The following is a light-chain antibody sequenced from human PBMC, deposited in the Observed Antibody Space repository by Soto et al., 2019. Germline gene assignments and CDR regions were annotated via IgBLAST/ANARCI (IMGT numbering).Light chain of an antibody. V-gene: IGLV2-11*01. CDR2: DVS. CDR3: CSYAGSYTFVV. Sequence: QSALTQPRSVSGSPGQSVTISCTGTSSDVGGYNYVSWYQQHPGKAPKLMIYDVSQRPSGVPDRFSGSKSGNTASLTISGIQAEDEADYYCCSYAGSYTFVVFGGGTKVTVL. J-gene: IGLJ2*01. CDR1: SSDVGGYNY.